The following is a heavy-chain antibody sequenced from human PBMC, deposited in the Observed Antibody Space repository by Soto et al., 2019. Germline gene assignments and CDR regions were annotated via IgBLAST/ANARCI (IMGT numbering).Heavy chain of an antibody. CDR2: IYHSGST. Sequence: QLQLQESGSGLVKPSQTLSLTCAVSGGSISSGGYSWSWIRQPPGKGLEWIGYIYHSGSTYYNPSPKXRLTLSXXRSKNQFSLKLSSVTAADTAVYYCAGGIAARPLGYWGQGTLVTVSS. D-gene: IGHD6-6*01. J-gene: IGHJ4*02. CDR3: AGGIAARPLGY. V-gene: IGHV4-30-2*01. CDR1: GGSISSGGYS.